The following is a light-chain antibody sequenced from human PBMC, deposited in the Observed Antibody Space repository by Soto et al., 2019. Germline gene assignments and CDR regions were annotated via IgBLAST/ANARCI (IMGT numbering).Light chain of an antibody. J-gene: IGKJ1*01. CDR1: QSLLHSNGYNY. CDR2: LGS. Sequence: DIVMTQSPLSLPVTPGEPASISCRSSQSLLHSNGYNYLDWYLQKPGQSPQLLIYLGSNRASGVPDRFSGSGSGTDFTLKISRVEAEEFGVYYCMQALQTPPTFGQGTKVEIK. CDR3: MQALQTPPT. V-gene: IGKV2-28*01.